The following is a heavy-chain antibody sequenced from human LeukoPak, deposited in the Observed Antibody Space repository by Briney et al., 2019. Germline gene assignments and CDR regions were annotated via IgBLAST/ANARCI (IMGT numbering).Heavy chain of an antibody. V-gene: IGHV4-34*01. J-gene: IGHJ4*02. CDR1: GGSFSGYY. CDR2: INHSGST. CDR3: ARGVRGYNWNYDY. Sequence: SETPSLTCAVYGGSFSGYYWSWIRQPPGKGLEWIGEINHSGSTNYNPSLKSRVTISVDTSKNQFSLKLSSVTAADTAVYYCARGVRGYNWNYDYWGQGTLVTVSS. D-gene: IGHD1-7*01.